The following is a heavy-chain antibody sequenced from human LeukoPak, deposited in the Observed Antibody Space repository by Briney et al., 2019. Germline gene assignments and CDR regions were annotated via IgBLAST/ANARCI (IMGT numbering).Heavy chain of an antibody. CDR1: GYTFTSYG. Sequence: ASVKVSCKASGYTFTSYGISWVRQAPGQGLEWMGWISAYNGNTNYAQKLQGRVTMTTDTSTSTAYMELRGLRSDDTAVYYRARDGLYSSGWPYFDYWGQGTLVTVSS. D-gene: IGHD6-19*01. J-gene: IGHJ4*02. V-gene: IGHV1-18*01. CDR3: ARDGLYSSGWPYFDY. CDR2: ISAYNGNT.